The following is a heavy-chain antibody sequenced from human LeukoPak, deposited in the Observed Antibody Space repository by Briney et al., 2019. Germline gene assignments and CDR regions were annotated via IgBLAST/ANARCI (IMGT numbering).Heavy chain of an antibody. V-gene: IGHV3-48*03. CDR1: GFTFSSYE. J-gene: IGHJ4*02. CDR3: ARGYCSGGSCSYPN. Sequence: GGSLRLSCAASGFTFSSYEMNWVRQAPGKGLEWVSYISSSGSTIYYADSVKGRFTISRDNAKNSLYLQMNSLRAEGTAVYYCARGYCSGGSCSYPNWGQGTLVTVSS. D-gene: IGHD2-15*01. CDR2: ISSSGSTI.